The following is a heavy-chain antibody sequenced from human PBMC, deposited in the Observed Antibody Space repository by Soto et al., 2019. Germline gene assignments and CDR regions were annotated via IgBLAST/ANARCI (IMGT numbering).Heavy chain of an antibody. J-gene: IGHJ6*02. CDR3: ARDNRGYCSGGSCPSHYYYGMDV. V-gene: IGHV3-66*01. D-gene: IGHD2-15*01. CDR1: GFTVSSNY. Sequence: HPGGSLRLSCAASGFTVSSNYMSWVRQAPGKGLEWVSVIYRDGSTDYADSVKDRFTISRDNSKNTLYLQMNSLRGEDTAVYYCARDNRGYCSGGSCPSHYYYGMDVWGQGTTVTVSS. CDR2: IYRDGST.